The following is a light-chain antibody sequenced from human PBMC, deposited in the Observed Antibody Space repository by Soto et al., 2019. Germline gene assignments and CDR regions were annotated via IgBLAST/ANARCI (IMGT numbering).Light chain of an antibody. CDR1: SSDVGGYNY. CDR2: DVS. CDR3: SSYTRSSTLEV. V-gene: IGLV2-14*01. Sequence: QSALTQPASVSGSPGQSITISCTGTSSDVGGYNYVSWYQQHPGKAPKLMICDVSNRPSGVSNRFSGSKSGNTASLTISGLQAEDEADYYCSSYTRSSTLEVFGGGTQLTVL. J-gene: IGLJ2*01.